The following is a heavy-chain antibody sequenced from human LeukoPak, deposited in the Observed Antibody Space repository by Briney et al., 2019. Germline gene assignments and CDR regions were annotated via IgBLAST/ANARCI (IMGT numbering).Heavy chain of an antibody. CDR2: INPNSGGT. CDR3: ARDGLIAAAGTNWFEP. V-gene: IGHV1-2*02. Sequence: ASVKVSCKASGYTFTGYYMHWVRQAPGQGLEWMGWINPNSGGTNYAQKFQGRVTMTRDTSISTAYMELSRLRSDDTAVYYCARDGLIAAAGTNWFEPWGQGTRVTVSS. CDR1: GYTFTGYY. D-gene: IGHD6-13*01. J-gene: IGHJ5*02.